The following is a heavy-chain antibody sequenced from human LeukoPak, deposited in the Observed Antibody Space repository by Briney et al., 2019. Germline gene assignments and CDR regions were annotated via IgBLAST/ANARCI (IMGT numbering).Heavy chain of an antibody. CDR2: IGTAGDT. Sequence: GGSLRLSCAASGFTFSSYDMHWVRQATGKGLEWVSAIGTAGDTYYPGSVKGRFTISREKAKNSLYLQMNSLRAGDTAVYYCARGTWSGYLKYFDYWGQGTLVTVSS. J-gene: IGHJ4*02. D-gene: IGHD3-3*01. CDR1: GFTFSSYD. V-gene: IGHV3-13*01. CDR3: ARGTWSGYLKYFDY.